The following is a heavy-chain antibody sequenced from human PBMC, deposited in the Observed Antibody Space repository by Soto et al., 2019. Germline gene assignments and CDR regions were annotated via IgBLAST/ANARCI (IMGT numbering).Heavy chain of an antibody. CDR2: MYYGGRT. Sequence: SDTLSLTCTVSGGSISSYYWSWIRQPPGKGLEWIGYMYYGGRTNYNPSLKSRVTISVDTSKMQVSLKLSSVTAADTAVYFCARGTPSPLIVRSSRGPWFDPWGQGTLVTFS. J-gene: IGHJ5*02. D-gene: IGHD2-15*01. CDR3: ARGTPSPLIVRSSRGPWFDP. CDR1: GGSISSYY. V-gene: IGHV4-59*08.